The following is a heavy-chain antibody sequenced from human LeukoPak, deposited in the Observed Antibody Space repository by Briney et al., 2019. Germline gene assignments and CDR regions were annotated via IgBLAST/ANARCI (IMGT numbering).Heavy chain of an antibody. CDR3: AKPTGYSSGWPHDAFDI. CDR1: SESFSGYF. D-gene: IGHD6-19*01. CDR2: INYSGST. V-gene: IGHV4-34*01. Sequence: SETLSLTCAIYSESFSGYFWSWIRQPPGKGLEWIGEINYSGSTNYNPSLKSRVTISVDTSKNQFSLKLSSVTAADTAVYYCAKPTGYSSGWPHDAFDIWGQGTMVTVSS. J-gene: IGHJ3*02.